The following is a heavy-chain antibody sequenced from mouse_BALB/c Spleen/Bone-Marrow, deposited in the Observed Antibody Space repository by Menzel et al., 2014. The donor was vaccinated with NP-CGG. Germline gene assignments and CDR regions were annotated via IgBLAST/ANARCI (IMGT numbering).Heavy chain of an antibody. CDR1: GYTFTSYW. CDR2: INPSNGRT. CDR3: ARRASTVEATDY. J-gene: IGHJ2*01. D-gene: IGHD1-1*01. V-gene: IGHV1S81*02. Sequence: QVQLQQSGAELVKPGASVKLSCKASGYTFTSYWMHWVKQRPGQGLEWIGEINPSNGRTNYNEKFKSKATLTVDKSSSTAYMQLSSLTSEDSAAYYCARRASTVEATDYWGQGTTLTVSS.